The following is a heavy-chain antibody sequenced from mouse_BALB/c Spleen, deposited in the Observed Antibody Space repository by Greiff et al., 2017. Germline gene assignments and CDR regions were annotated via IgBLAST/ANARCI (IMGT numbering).Heavy chain of an antibody. J-gene: IGHJ3*01. Sequence: EVQLVESGPSLVKPSQTLSLTCSVTGDSITSGYWNWIRKFPGNKLEYMGYISYSGSTYYNPSLKSRISITRDTSKNQYYLQLNSVTTEDTATYYCARFSYFYGSRGFAYWGQGTLVTVSA. CDR1: GDSITSGY. CDR3: ARFSYFYGSRGFAY. D-gene: IGHD1-1*01. V-gene: IGHV3-8*02. CDR2: ISYSGST.